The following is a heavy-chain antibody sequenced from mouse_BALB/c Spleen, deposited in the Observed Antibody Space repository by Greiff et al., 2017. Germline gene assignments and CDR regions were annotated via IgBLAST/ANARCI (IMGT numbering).Heavy chain of an antibody. D-gene: IGHD1-1*01. V-gene: IGHV2-9*02. CDR3: ARENYGSCGFDY. CDR1: GFSLTSYG. CDR2: IWAGGST. J-gene: IGHJ2*01. Sequence: VKLMESGPGLVAPSQSLSITCTVSGFSLTSYGVHWVRQPPGKGLEWLGVIWAGGSTNYNSALMSRLSISKDNSKSQVFLKMNSLQTDDTAMYYCARENYGSCGFDYWGQGTTLTVSS.